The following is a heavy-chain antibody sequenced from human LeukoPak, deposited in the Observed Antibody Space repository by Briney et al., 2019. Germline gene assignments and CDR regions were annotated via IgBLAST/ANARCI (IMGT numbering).Heavy chain of an antibody. CDR1: GYTFTGHY. D-gene: IGHD1-26*01. Sequence: GASVKVSCKASGYTFTGHYLHWVRQAPGQGLEWMGWINPKNAGTNFAQRFQGRVTMTRDTSISTVYMELSRLRSDDTAVYYCASGVGATEDYFDYWGQGTLVTVSS. V-gene: IGHV1-2*02. CDR2: INPKNAGT. CDR3: ASGVGATEDYFDY. J-gene: IGHJ4*02.